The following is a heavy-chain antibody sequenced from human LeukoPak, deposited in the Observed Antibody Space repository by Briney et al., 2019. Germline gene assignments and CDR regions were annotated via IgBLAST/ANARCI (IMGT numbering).Heavy chain of an antibody. Sequence: GGSLRLSCAASLFTFRNHWMTWVRQAPGKGLERVANINQDGSEKYYVDAVEGRFSISRDNAKNSLYLQMNSLRVEDTALYFCAREGHGGYHIWGQGTMVTVSS. J-gene: IGHJ3*02. D-gene: IGHD4-17*01. CDR2: INQDGSEK. V-gene: IGHV3-7*01. CDR1: LFTFRNHW. CDR3: AREGHGGYHI.